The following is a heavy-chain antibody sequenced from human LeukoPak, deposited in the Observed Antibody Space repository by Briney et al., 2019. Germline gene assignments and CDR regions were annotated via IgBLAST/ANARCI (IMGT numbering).Heavy chain of an antibody. CDR3: ARKRVVPAARAFDI. V-gene: IGHV4-59*01. J-gene: IGHJ3*02. CDR1: GGPISSYY. CDR2: VYYSGNT. D-gene: IGHD2-2*01. Sequence: SETLSLTCTVSGGPISSYYWSWIRQPPGKGLEWIGYVYYSGNTNYNPSLKSRVTISVDTSKNQFSLKLNSVTAADTAVYYCARKRVVPAARAFDIWGQGTMVTVSS.